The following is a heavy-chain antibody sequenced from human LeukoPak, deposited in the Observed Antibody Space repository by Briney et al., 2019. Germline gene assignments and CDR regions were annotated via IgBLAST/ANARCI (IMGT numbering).Heavy chain of an antibody. J-gene: IGHJ4*02. V-gene: IGHV3-30*18. CDR3: AKAPHYSDSSGYPDY. CDR1: GFTFSNYG. D-gene: IGHD3-22*01. Sequence: GGSLRLSCAASGFTFSNYGMHWVRQAPGEGLEWVAAISYHGSNKYYTDSVKGRFTISRDNSKNTLYLQMSSLRAEDTAVYYCAKAPHYSDSSGYPDYWGQGTLVTVSS. CDR2: ISYHGSNK.